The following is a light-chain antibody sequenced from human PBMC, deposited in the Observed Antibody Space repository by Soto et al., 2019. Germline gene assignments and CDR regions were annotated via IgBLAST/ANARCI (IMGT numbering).Light chain of an antibody. CDR1: QSVGRNF. Sequence: EIVLTQSPGTLSLSPGERATLSCRASQSVGRNFLAWYQQKPGQAPRLLIHGASHRATGVPDRFSGSGSGTDFTLTISRLEPADFAVYYCQQYASSPLTVGGGTKVE. CDR3: QQYASSPLT. V-gene: IGKV3-20*01. CDR2: GAS. J-gene: IGKJ4*01.